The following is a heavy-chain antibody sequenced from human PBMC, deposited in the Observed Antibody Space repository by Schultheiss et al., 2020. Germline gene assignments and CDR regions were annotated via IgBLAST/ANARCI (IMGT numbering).Heavy chain of an antibody. CDR3: AGHSSGWSRDYYYYGMDV. D-gene: IGHD6-19*01. CDR1: GYSFTSYW. Sequence: GESLKISCKGSGYSFTSYWIGWVRQMPGKGLEWMGIIYPGDSDTRYSPSFQGQVTISADKSISTAYLQCSSLKASDTAMYYCAGHSSGWSRDYYYYGMDVWGQGTTVTVSS. J-gene: IGHJ6*02. V-gene: IGHV5-51*01. CDR2: IYPGDSDT.